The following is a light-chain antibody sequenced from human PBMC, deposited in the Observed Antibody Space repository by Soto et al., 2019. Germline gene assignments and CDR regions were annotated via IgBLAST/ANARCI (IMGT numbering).Light chain of an antibody. CDR2: RAS. Sequence: EVVLTQSPGTLSLSPGERATLSCRASQTISGTFFAWYQQQPGDAPSLRIHRASSMATGSGNRFSGSGYGRDCTHTISRLEPEDFAMYYSQQYGNSPRTFGQGTKVDIK. J-gene: IGKJ1*01. CDR1: QTISGTF. V-gene: IGKV3-20*01. CDR3: QQYGNSPRT.